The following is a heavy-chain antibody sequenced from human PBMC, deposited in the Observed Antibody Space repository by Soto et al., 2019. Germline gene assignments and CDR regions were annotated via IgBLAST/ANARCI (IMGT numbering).Heavy chain of an antibody. CDR2: TYHSGRT. CDR3: AREGIDYYGSGVRLWYYFDY. D-gene: IGHD3-10*01. CDR1: GGSISSGGYS. J-gene: IGHJ4*02. V-gene: IGHV4-30-2*01. Sequence: TSEALSLTCAVSGGSISSGGYSWSWSRQPPGPGPEWVGYTYHSGRTYYTPSLHSRVTISVDRPKNQVPLKLSSVPAEDTAVYYCAREGIDYYGSGVRLWYYFDYWGQGTLVTVSS.